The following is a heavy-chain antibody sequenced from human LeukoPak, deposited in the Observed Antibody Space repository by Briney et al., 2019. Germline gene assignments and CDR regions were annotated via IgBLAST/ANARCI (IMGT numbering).Heavy chain of an antibody. CDR1: GGSISSYY. J-gene: IGHJ4*02. D-gene: IGHD3-3*01. CDR3: ARTGSGDDFWSGIRLYYFDY. V-gene: IGHV4-59*01. Sequence: SETLSLTCTVSGGSISSYYWSWIRQPPGKGLEWIGYIYYSGSTNYNPSLKSRVTISVDTSKNQFSLKLSSVTAADTAVYYCARTGSGDDFWSGIRLYYFDYWGQGTLVTVSS. CDR2: IYYSGST.